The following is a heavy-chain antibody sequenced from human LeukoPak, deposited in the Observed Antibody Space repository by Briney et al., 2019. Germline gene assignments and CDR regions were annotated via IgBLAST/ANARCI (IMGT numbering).Heavy chain of an antibody. V-gene: IGHV3-48*03. Sequence: PGGSLRLSCAASGFTFSSYEMNWVRQAPGKGPEWVSYISSSGSTIYYADSVKGRFTISRDSAKNSLYLQMNSLRAEDTAVYYCAELGITMIGGVWGRGTTVTISS. J-gene: IGHJ6*04. CDR1: GFTFSSYE. CDR2: ISSSGSTI. D-gene: IGHD3-10*02. CDR3: AELGITMIGGV.